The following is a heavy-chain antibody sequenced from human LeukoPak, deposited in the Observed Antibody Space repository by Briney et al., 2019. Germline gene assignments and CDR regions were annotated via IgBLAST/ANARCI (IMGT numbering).Heavy chain of an antibody. D-gene: IGHD3-22*01. CDR1: GFTFSSYA. V-gene: IGHV3-30*04. CDR2: ISYDGSNK. Sequence: GGSLRLSCAASGFTFSSYAMHWVRQAPGKGLEWVAVISYDGSNKYYADSVKGRFTISRDNSKSTLYLQMNSLRAEDTAVYYCAKDFDDSSDYWGQGTLVTVSS. CDR3: AKDFDDSSDY. J-gene: IGHJ4*02.